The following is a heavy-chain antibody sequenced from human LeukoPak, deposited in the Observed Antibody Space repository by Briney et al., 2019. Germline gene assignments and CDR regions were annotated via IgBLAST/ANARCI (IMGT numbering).Heavy chain of an antibody. CDR1: GYTFTSYG. Sequence: GASVKVSCTASGYTFTSYGISWVRQAPGQGLEWMGGIIPIFGTANYAQKFQGRVTITADKSTSTAYMELSSLRSEDTAVYYCARKSGGYYYDSSGYPDWGQGTLVTVSS. CDR3: ARKSGGYYYDSSGYPD. J-gene: IGHJ4*02. V-gene: IGHV1-69*06. CDR2: IIPIFGTA. D-gene: IGHD3-22*01.